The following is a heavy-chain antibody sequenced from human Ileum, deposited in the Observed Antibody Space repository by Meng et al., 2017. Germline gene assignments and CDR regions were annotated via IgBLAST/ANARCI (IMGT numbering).Heavy chain of an antibody. V-gene: IGHV3-30*15. J-gene: IGHJ4*02. Sequence: GESLKISCAASGFTFSARAMHWVRQAPGKGPEWVAVMSYDGTYEYYADSVKGRFTISRDNSKNTLYLQMSRLGTEDTAVYFCARDWGSRCGGIDCRCITHWGQGIQVTVSS. CDR2: MSYDGTYE. D-gene: IGHD1-26*01. CDR1: GFTFSARA. CDR3: ARDWGSRCGGIDCRCITH.